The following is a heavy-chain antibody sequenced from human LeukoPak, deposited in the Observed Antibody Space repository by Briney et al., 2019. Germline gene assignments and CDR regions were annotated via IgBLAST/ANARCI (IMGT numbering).Heavy chain of an antibody. CDR3: ARFSIGYYDYSFDY. J-gene: IGHJ4*02. CDR2: IYYSGST. D-gene: IGHD6-19*01. V-gene: IGHV4-59*08. CDR1: GGSISSYY. Sequence: SETLSLTCTVSGGSISSYYWSWIRQPPVKGLEWIGYIYYSGSTNYNPSLKSRVTISVDTSKNQFSLKLSSVTAADTAVYYCARFSIGYYDYSFDYWGQGTLVTVSS.